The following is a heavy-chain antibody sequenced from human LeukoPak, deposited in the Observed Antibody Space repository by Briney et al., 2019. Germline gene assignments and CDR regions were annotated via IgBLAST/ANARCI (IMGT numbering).Heavy chain of an antibody. D-gene: IGHD3-10*01. CDR1: GFTFDDYA. V-gene: IGHV3-9*01. Sequence: QSGGSLRLSCAASGFTFDDYAMHWVRQAPGKGLEWVSGISWNSGSIGYADSVKGRFTISRDNAKNSLYLQMNSLRAEDTALYYCAKDRYYGSGSIFDCWGQGTLVTVSS. CDR2: ISWNSGSI. J-gene: IGHJ4*02. CDR3: AKDRYYGSGSIFDC.